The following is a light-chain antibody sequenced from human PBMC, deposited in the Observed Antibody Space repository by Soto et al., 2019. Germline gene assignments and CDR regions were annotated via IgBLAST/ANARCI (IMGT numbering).Light chain of an antibody. CDR3: QQYEDLPLT. CDR2: DAS. J-gene: IGKJ4*01. CDR1: QDISKF. Sequence: DIQMTQSTSSLSASVGDRVTITCQASQDISKFLNWYQLKPGKAPRLLIFDASSVETGVPSRVSGSGSGTHFTFTIDSLQAEDLATYYCQQYEDLPLTFGGGTTVEI. V-gene: IGKV1-33*01.